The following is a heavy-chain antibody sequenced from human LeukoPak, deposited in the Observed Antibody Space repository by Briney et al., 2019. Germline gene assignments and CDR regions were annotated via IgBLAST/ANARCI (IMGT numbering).Heavy chain of an antibody. D-gene: IGHD3-9*01. CDR1: GGSFSGYY. V-gene: IGHV4-34*01. Sequence: PSETLSLTCAVYGGSFSGYYWSWIRQPPRKGLEWIGEINPSGSTNYNPSLKSRVTISVDTSKNQFSLKLSSVTAADTAVYYCAGKGYYDILTGYYLRYFDLWGRGTLVTVSS. CDR2: INPSGST. CDR3: AGKGYYDILTGYYLRYFDL. J-gene: IGHJ2*01.